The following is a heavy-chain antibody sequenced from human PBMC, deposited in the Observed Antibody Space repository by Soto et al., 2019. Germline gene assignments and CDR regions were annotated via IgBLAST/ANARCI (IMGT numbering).Heavy chain of an antibody. CDR3: ARVTADYYGSGSDAFDI. J-gene: IGHJ3*02. CDR2: IIPILGIA. CDR1: GGTFSSYT. Sequence: QVQLVQSGAEVKKPGSSVKVSCKASGGTFSSYTISWVRKAPGQGLEWMGRIIPILGIANYAQKFQGRVTITADKSTSPAYMELSSLRSEDTAVYYCARVTADYYGSGSDAFDIWGQGTMVTVSS. D-gene: IGHD3-10*01. V-gene: IGHV1-69*02.